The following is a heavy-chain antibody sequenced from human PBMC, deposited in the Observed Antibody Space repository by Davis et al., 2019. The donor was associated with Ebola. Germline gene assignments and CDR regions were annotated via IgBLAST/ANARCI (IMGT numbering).Heavy chain of an antibody. CDR3: ARDWDCTGGSCRNCFDP. Sequence: ASVKVSCKASGHAFSSYGFNWVRQAPGQGLEWMGWISAYNGNTKYAQNVKDRVTMTTDTSTSTAYMELRSLTSGDTAVYYCARDWDCTGGSCRNCFDPWGQGTQVIVSA. CDR2: ISAYNGNT. CDR1: GHAFSSYG. D-gene: IGHD2-15*01. J-gene: IGHJ5*02. V-gene: IGHV1-18*01.